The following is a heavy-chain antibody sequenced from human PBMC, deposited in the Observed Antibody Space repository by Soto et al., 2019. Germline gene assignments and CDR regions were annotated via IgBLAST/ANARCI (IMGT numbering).Heavy chain of an antibody. J-gene: IGHJ4*02. CDR3: ARFSGSNSAGSLDY. D-gene: IGHD1-26*01. CDR2: IWYDGSNK. V-gene: IGHV3-33*01. Sequence: QVQLVESGGGVVQPGRSLRLSCAASGFTFSSNGMHWVRQAPGKGLEWVAVIWYDGSNKYYVDSVKGRLTISRDNSKNTLYLQMNSLRAEDTAVYYCARFSGSNSAGSLDYWGQGTLVTVSS. CDR1: GFTFSSNG.